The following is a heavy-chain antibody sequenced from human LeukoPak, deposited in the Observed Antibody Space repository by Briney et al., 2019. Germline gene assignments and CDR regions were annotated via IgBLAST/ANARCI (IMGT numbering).Heavy chain of an antibody. CDR2: IYSSGSA. J-gene: IGHJ4*02. V-gene: IGHV4-59*08. D-gene: IGHD3-10*01. Sequence: SETLSLTCTVSGASINNNFWTWIRQPPGKGLEWIGYIYSSGSANYNPSLKSRVIISGDTSKNQISLNLTSVTAADTAVYYCARKPYGSGRFDYWGQGTLVTVSS. CDR1: GASINNNF. CDR3: ARKPYGSGRFDY.